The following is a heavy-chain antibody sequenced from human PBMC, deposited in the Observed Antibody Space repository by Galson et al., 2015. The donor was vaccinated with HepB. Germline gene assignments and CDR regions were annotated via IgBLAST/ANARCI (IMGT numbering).Heavy chain of an antibody. CDR2: IIPMYGTT. J-gene: IGHJ5*01. Sequence: SVKVSCKASGTAFSRFSLNWVRQAPGQGLEWMGRIIPMYGTTNYARKFQGRLTISADESTNTAFIELSSLRSEDTAIYYCARDFAAGTSLGFDSWGQGTLVTVSS. D-gene: IGHD1-1*01. CDR3: ARDFAAGTSLGFDS. CDR1: GTAFSRFS. V-gene: IGHV1-69*13.